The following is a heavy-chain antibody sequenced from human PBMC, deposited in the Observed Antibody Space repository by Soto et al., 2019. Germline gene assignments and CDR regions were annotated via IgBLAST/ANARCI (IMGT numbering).Heavy chain of an antibody. V-gene: IGHV1-69*01. CDR2: IIPIPGTA. CDR3: ARSQGSSTSLEIYYYYYYGMDV. D-gene: IGHD2-2*01. J-gene: IGHJ6*02. Sequence: QVQLVQSGAEVKKPGSSVKVSCKASGGTFSSYAISWVRQAPGQGLEWMGGIIPIPGTAKYAQKFQCRVTITADESTSTVSMELSSLRSEDTAVYFCARSQGSSTSLEIYYYYYYGMDVWGQGTTVTVSS. CDR1: GGTFSSYA.